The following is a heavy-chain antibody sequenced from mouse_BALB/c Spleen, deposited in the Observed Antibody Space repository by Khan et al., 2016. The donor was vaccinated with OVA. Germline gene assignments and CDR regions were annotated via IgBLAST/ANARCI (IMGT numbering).Heavy chain of an antibody. CDR3: ARDGNWYFDV. CDR1: GSSIPSDYA. D-gene: IGHD2-1*01. CDR2: IRNSGNT. J-gene: IGHJ1*01. V-gene: IGHV3-2*02. Sequence: VQLQQSGPGLVKPSQSLALTYTVSGSSIPSDYARNWIRQFPGSKLEWMGYIRNSGNTSYNPSLKSRITITRDTSKNQFFLQLNSVTTEDTATYYCARDGNWYFDVWGAGTTVTVSS.